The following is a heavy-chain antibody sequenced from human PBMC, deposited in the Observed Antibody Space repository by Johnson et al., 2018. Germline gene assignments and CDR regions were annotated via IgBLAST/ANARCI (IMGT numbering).Heavy chain of an antibody. V-gene: IGHV3-49*03. Sequence: VQLVESGGGLVQPGRSLRLSCTASGFTFGDYAMSWFRQAPGKGLEWVGFIRSKAYGGTTEYAASVKGRFTISRDDSKSIAYLQMNSLKTEDTAVYYCTMGTYDYDSSGYYDAFDIWGQGTMVTVSS. J-gene: IGHJ3*02. D-gene: IGHD3-22*01. CDR2: IRSKAYGGTT. CDR1: GFTFGDYA. CDR3: TMGTYDYDSSGYYDAFDI.